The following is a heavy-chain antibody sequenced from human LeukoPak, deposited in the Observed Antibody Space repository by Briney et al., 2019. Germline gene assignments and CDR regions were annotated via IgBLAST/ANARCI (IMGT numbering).Heavy chain of an antibody. CDR2: IIPLFGTA. CDR1: GYTFTSYG. CDR3: ASSGLGGSGNYHRTWYNWFDP. Sequence: ASVKVSCKASGYTFTSYGISWVRQAPGQGLEWMGGIIPLFGTANYGQKSQGRVTITADKSTSTAYMELSSLRSEDTAVYYCASSGLGGSGNYHRTWYNWFDPWGQGTLFTVSS. V-gene: IGHV1-69*06. D-gene: IGHD3-10*01. J-gene: IGHJ5*02.